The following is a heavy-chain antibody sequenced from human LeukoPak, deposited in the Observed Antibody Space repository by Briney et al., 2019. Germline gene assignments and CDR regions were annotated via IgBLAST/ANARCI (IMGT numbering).Heavy chain of an antibody. D-gene: IGHD2-15*01. Sequence: SQTLSLTCTVSGGSISSGDNYWSWIRQPPGKGLEWIGYIYYSGSTFYSPSLKSRVTMSVDTSKNQFSLKLSSVTAADTAVYYCASRHGGYYWGQGTLVTVSS. J-gene: IGHJ4*02. CDR2: IYYSGST. V-gene: IGHV4-30-4*08. CDR1: GGSISSGDNY. CDR3: ASRHGGYY.